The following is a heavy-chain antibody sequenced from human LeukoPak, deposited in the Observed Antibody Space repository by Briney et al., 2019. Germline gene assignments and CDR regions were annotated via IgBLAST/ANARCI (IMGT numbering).Heavy chain of an antibody. CDR3: AREKSRGGDFYGMDV. D-gene: IGHD2-15*01. J-gene: IGHJ6*02. CDR1: GFTVSTKY. Sequence: GGSLRVSCAASGFTVSTKYMSWVRQSPVKGLEWVSVTYSGGVTYYADSVRGRFTISRDNSKNTMDLQMDSLRADDTAIYYCAREKSRGGDFYGMDVWGQGTTVTVSS. V-gene: IGHV3-53*01. CDR2: TYSGGVT.